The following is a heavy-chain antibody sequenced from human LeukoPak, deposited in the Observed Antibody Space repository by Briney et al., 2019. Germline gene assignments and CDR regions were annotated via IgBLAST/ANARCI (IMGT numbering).Heavy chain of an antibody. CDR3: ARVKDPGGYYYYYYMDV. D-gene: IGHD3-16*01. CDR1: GGSFSGYY. V-gene: IGHV4-34*01. CDR2: INHSGGT. Sequence: SEALSLTCAVYGGSFSGYYWSWIRQPPGKGLEWIGEINHSGGTKYNPSLKSRVTISVDTSKNQFSLKLSSVTAADTAMYYCARVKDPGGYYYYYYMDVWGKGTTVTVSS. J-gene: IGHJ6*03.